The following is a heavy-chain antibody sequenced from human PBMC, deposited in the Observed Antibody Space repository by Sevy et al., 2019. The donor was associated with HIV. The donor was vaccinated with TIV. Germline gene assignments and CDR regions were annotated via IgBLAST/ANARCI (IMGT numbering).Heavy chain of an antibody. D-gene: IGHD6-19*01. CDR2: ISSSGSTI. Sequence: GGSLRLSCAASGFTFSDYYMSWIRQAPGKELEWVSYISSSGSTIYYADSVKGRFTISRDNAKNSLYLQMNSLRAEDTAVYYCARGTGSSGWYFDYYGMDVWGQGITVTVSS. CDR3: ARGTGSSGWYFDYYGMDV. J-gene: IGHJ6*02. V-gene: IGHV3-11*01. CDR1: GFTFSDYY.